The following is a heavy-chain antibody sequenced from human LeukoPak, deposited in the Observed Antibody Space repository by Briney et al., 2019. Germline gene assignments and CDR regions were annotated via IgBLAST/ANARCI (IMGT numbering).Heavy chain of an antibody. D-gene: IGHD3-22*01. Sequence: GGSLRLSCAASGFTFSDYYMTWVRQAPGKGLEWLSDIRGSGSTMYYADSVKGRFTISRDNAKNSLYLQINSVRAEDTAVYYCAREARMIYYDSSGYYPIDYWGQGTLVTVSS. CDR3: AREARMIYYDSSGYYPIDY. V-gene: IGHV3-11*01. J-gene: IGHJ4*02. CDR1: GFTFSDYY. CDR2: IRGSGSTM.